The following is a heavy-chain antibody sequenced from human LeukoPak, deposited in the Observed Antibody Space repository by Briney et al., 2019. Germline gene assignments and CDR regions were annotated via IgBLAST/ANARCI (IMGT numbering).Heavy chain of an antibody. D-gene: IGHD6-13*01. CDR3: ARTGMAAAGPLNWFDP. Sequence: PGGSLRLSCAASGFTFSGYEMNWVRQAPGKGLEWVSYISNSGSTIYYADSVKGRFTISRDNAKNSLYLQMNSLRAEDTAVYYCARTGMAAAGPLNWFDPWGQGTLVTVSS. CDR1: GFTFSGYE. V-gene: IGHV3-48*03. CDR2: ISNSGSTI. J-gene: IGHJ5*02.